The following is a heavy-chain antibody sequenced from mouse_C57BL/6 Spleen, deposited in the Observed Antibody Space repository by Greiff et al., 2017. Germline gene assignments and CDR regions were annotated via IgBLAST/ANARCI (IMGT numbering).Heavy chain of an antibody. J-gene: IGHJ2*01. CDR2: ISSGGDYI. CDR3: TRDTATVLDY. Sequence: EVMLVESGEGLVKPGGSLKLSCAASGFTFSSYAMSWVRQTPEKRLEWVAYISSGGDYIYYADTVKGRFTISRDNARNTLYLQMSSLKAEDTAMDYCTRDTATVLDYWGQGTTLTVSS. D-gene: IGHD1-1*01. CDR1: GFTFSSYA. V-gene: IGHV5-9-1*02.